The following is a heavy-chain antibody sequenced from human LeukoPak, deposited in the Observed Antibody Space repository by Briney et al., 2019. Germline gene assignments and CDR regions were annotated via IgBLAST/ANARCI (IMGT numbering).Heavy chain of an antibody. J-gene: IGHJ5*02. CDR2: ISSSSSYI. Sequence: PGGSLRLSCAASGFTFSSYSMNWVRQAPGKGLEWVSSISSSSSYIYYADSVKGRFTISRDNAKNSLYLQMNGLRAEDTAVCYCARDSFGGSYPNWFDPWGQGTLVTVSS. CDR1: GFTFSSYS. D-gene: IGHD1-26*01. CDR3: ARDSFGGSYPNWFDP. V-gene: IGHV3-21*01.